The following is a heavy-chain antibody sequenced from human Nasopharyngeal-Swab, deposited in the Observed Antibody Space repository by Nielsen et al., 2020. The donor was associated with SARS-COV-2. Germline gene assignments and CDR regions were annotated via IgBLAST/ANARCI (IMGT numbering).Heavy chain of an antibody. CDR3: ANPWGSGWFYCDS. Sequence: IRQRPGKGLEWVSTINVGGDIYYADSVKGRFTISRDNAKTTLYLQMTNLRAEDTAVYYCANPWGSGWFYCDSWGQGTRVTVSS. V-gene: IGHV3-23*01. J-gene: IGHJ4*02. D-gene: IGHD6-19*01. CDR2: INVGGDI.